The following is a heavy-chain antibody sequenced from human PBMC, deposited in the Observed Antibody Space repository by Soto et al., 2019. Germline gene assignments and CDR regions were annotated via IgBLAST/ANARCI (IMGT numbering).Heavy chain of an antibody. V-gene: IGHV1-3*01. CDR2: INAGNGNT. Sequence: ASVKVSCKASGYTFTSYAMHWVRQAPGQRLEWMGWINAGNGNTKYSQKFQGRVTITRDTSASTAYMELSSLRSEDTAVYYCARVRGGAYGAYFDYWGQGTLVTVSS. CDR3: ARVRGGAYGAYFDY. J-gene: IGHJ4*02. D-gene: IGHD3-10*01. CDR1: GYTFTSYA.